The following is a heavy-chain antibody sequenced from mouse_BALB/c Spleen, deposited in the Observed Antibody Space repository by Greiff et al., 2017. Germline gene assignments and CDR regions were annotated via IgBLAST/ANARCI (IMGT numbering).Heavy chain of an antibody. V-gene: IGHV6-6*02. J-gene: IGHJ2*01. D-gene: IGHD2-3*01. CDR2: IRLKSNNYAT. CDR3: TREGYYAYFDY. Sequence: EVKLQESGGGLVQPGGSMKLSCVASGFTFSNYWMNWVRQSPEKGLEWVAEIRLKSNNYATHYAESVKGRFTISRDDSKSSVYLQMNNLRAEDTGIYYCTREGYYAYFDYWGQGTTLTVSS. CDR1: GFTFSNYW.